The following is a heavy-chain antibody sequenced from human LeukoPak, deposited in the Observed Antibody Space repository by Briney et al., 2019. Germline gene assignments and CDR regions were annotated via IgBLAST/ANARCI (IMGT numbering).Heavy chain of an antibody. CDR2: ISGSGGST. CDR3: AKVGVVVVAAADY. CDR1: GVTFSSYS. D-gene: IGHD2-15*01. J-gene: IGHJ4*02. Sequence: GGSLRLSCAASGVTFSSYSMNWVRQAPGKGLEWVSAISGSGGSTYYADSVKGRFTISRDNSKNTLYLQMNRLRAEDTAVYYCAKVGVVVVAAADYWGQGTLVTVSS. V-gene: IGHV3-23*01.